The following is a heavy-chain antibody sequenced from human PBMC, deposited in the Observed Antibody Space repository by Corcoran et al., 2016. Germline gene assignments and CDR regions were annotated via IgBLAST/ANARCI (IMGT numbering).Heavy chain of an antibody. V-gene: IGHV4-34*01. CDR3: ARGRGSSGWPRVGMDV. J-gene: IGHJ6*02. Sequence: QVQLQQWGAGLLKPSETLSLTCAVYGGSFSGYYWSWIRQPPGKGLEWIGEINHSGSTNYNPSLKSRVTISVDTSKNQFSLKLGSVTAADTAVYYCARGRGSSGWPRVGMDVWGQGTTVTVSS. CDR1: GGSFSGYY. CDR2: INHSGST. D-gene: IGHD6-19*01.